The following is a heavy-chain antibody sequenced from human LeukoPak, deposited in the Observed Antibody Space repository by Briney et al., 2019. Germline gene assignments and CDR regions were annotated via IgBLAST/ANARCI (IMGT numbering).Heavy chain of an antibody. CDR2: IYYSGST. J-gene: IGHJ5*02. Sequence: SETLSLTCTVSGGSVSSGSYYWRWIRQPPGKGLEWIGYIYYSGSTNYNPSLKSRVTISVDTSKNQFSLKLSSVTAADTAVYYCARTATVTTVSWFDPWGQGTLVTVSS. V-gene: IGHV4-61*01. D-gene: IGHD4-11*01. CDR3: ARTATVTTVSWFDP. CDR1: GGSVSSGSYY.